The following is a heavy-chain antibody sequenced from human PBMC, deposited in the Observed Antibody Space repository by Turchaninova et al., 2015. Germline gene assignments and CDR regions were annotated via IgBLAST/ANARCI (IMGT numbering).Heavy chain of an antibody. CDR2: TKNKANSYTT. CDR1: GFSFREDN. CDR3: VRAGGDYRHFDN. V-gene: IGHV3-72*01. D-gene: IGHD4-17*01. Sequence: VQLVDSGGDLVQRGGSLILYGVTPGFSFREDNMDWGRQDPGKGLKWVGRTKNKANSYTTEYAAAVKGRFIVSRGDSKNSLYLQMNSLEIEDTAVYYCVRAGGDYRHFDNWGQGTLVTVSS. J-gene: IGHJ4*02.